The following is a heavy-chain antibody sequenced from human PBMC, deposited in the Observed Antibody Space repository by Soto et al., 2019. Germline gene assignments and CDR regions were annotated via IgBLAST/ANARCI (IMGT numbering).Heavy chain of an antibody. V-gene: IGHV3-23*01. CDR1: GFTFSSYA. D-gene: IGHD3-22*01. J-gene: IGHJ4*02. Sequence: EVQLLESGGGLVQPGGALRLSCAASGFTFSSYAMSWVRQAPGKGLEWVSAISGSGGRTYYADSVKGRFTISRDSSKNTLYLQMNSLRAEDTAVYYCAALIVVVMYPDYWGQGTLVTVSS. CDR2: ISGSGGRT. CDR3: AALIVVVMYPDY.